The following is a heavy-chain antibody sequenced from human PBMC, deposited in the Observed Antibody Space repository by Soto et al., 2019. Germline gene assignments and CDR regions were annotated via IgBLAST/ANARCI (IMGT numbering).Heavy chain of an antibody. D-gene: IGHD3-3*01. CDR1: GFTFSNAW. V-gene: IGHV3-15*01. CDR3: TTRRFLEWTIGEDV. CDR2: IKSKTDGGTT. J-gene: IGHJ6*02. Sequence: SLRLSCAASGFTFSNAWMSWVRQAPGKGLEWVGRIKSKTDGGTTDYAAPVKGRFTISRDDSKNTLYLQMNSLKTEDTAVYYCTTRRFLEWTIGEDVWGQGTTVTVSS.